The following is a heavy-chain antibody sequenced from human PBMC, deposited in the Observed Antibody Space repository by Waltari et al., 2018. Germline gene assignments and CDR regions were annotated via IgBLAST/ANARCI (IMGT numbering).Heavy chain of an antibody. V-gene: IGHV3-23*03. D-gene: IGHD3-16*01. CDR2: IYSGGST. Sequence: EVQLLESGGGLVQPGGSLSLSCAASGFAFSSYAMSWVRQAPGKGLEWVSVIYSGGSTYYADSVKGRFTISRDNSKNTLYLQMNSLRAEDTAVYYCAKDRGGPTDYWGQGTLVTVSS. CDR1: GFAFSSYA. J-gene: IGHJ4*02. CDR3: AKDRGGPTDY.